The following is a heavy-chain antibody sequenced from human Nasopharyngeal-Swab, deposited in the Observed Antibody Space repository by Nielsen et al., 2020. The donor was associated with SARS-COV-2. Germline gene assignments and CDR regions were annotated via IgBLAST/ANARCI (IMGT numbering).Heavy chain of an antibody. V-gene: IGHV3-30*18. Sequence: GESLKISCAASGFTFSSSGMDWVRQAPGKGLEWVAVISYDGSNEYYEDSVKGRFTIPRDNSKNTLYLQMNSLRVEDTAVYYCAKDVHGDYGGIDYWGQGTLVTVSS. CDR1: GFTFSSSG. J-gene: IGHJ4*02. CDR3: AKDVHGDYGGIDY. CDR2: ISYDGSNE. D-gene: IGHD4-17*01.